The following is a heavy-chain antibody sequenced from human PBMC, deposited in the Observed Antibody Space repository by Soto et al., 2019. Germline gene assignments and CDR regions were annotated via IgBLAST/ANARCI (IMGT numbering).Heavy chain of an antibody. D-gene: IGHD3-16*01. CDR1: GYTFTSYA. V-gene: IGHV1-3*01. CDR3: AMVDNYVTPTPQDV. Sequence: ASVKVSCKASGYTFTSYAMNWVRQAPGQRLEWMGWINAGNGNTKYSQKFQGRVTITRDTSASTAYMDLGSLTSDDTAVYYCAMVDNYVTPTPQDVWGQGTTVTVSS. J-gene: IGHJ6*02. CDR2: INAGNGNT.